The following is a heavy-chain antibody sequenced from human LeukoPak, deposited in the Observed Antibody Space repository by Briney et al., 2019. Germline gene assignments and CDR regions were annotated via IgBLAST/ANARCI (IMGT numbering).Heavy chain of an antibody. D-gene: IGHD3-10*01. CDR3: ARSNYYGSGTPDYYYGMDV. CDR1: GGTFNSYG. Sequence: ASVNVSCKATGGTFNSYGVSWVRQAPGQGLEWMGGIIPIFGTSTYAQKFQGRVTITADESTSTAYMELRSLRSEDTAVYYCARSNYYGSGTPDYYYGMDVWGIGTTVTVSS. CDR2: IIPIFGTS. V-gene: IGHV1-69*13. J-gene: IGHJ6*04.